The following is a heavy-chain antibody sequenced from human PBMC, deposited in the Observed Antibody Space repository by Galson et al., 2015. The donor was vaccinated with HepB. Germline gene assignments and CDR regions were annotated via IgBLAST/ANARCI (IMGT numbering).Heavy chain of an antibody. Sequence: SLRLSCAASGFTFSSYAMHWVRQAPGKGLEWVAVISYDGSNKYYADSVKGRFTISRDNSKNTLYLQMNSLRAEDTAVYYCARDQSGGDSSGWFFYDSGGLDYWGQGTLVTVSS. CDR2: ISYDGSNK. J-gene: IGHJ4*02. V-gene: IGHV3-30-3*01. CDR1: GFTFSSYA. D-gene: IGHD6-19*01. CDR3: ARDQSGGDSSGWFFYDSGGLDY.